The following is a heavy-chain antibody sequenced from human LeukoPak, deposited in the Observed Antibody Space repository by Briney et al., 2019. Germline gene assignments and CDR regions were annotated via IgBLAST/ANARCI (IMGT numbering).Heavy chain of an antibody. CDR2: INPSGGST. J-gene: IGHJ4*02. CDR1: GYTFTSYY. Sequence: ASVKVSCKASGYTFTSYYMHWVRQAPGQGLEWVGIINPSGGSTSYAQKFPGRVTMTRDMSTSTVHLDLSSLRSEDTAVYYRARDWRSSSARDYWGQGTLVTVSS. CDR3: ARDWRSSSARDY. V-gene: IGHV1-46*01. D-gene: IGHD6-6*01.